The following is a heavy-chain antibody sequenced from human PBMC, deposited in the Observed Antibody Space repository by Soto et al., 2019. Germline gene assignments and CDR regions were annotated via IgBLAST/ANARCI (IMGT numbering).Heavy chain of an antibody. Sequence: QVQLVQSGAEVKKPGSSVKVSCKASGGTFSSYAISWVRQAPGQGLEGMGGIIPIFGTANYAQKVPGRVTITADESTSTAYMELSSLRSEDTAVYYCARVNMVLMFYPYGMDVWGQGTTVTVSS. D-gene: IGHD2-8*01. V-gene: IGHV1-69*01. CDR3: ARVNMVLMFYPYGMDV. J-gene: IGHJ6*02. CDR2: IIPIFGTA. CDR1: GGTFSSYA.